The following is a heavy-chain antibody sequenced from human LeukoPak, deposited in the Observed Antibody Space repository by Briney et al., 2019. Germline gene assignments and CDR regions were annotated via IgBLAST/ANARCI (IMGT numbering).Heavy chain of an antibody. CDR3: ARPPTRSSSEYYFDY. Sequence: PGGSLRLSCAASGFTFSSYAMHWVRQAPGKGLEWVAVISYDESNKYYADSVKGRFTISRDNSKKTLYLQMNSLRAEDTAVYYCARPPTRSSSEYYFDYWGQGTLVTVSS. CDR1: GFTFSSYA. J-gene: IGHJ4*02. D-gene: IGHD6-13*01. CDR2: ISYDESNK. V-gene: IGHV3-30-3*01.